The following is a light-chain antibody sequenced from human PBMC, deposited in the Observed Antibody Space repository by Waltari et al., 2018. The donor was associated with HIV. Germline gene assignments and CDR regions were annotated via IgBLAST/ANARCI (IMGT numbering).Light chain of an antibody. V-gene: IGLV1-40*01. CDR2: GNN. Sequence: QSMLTQPPSVSGAPGQRVTISCTGSSSTIGTGYDVHWYQQVPGTAPKLLISGNNNRPPGVPDRFSASKSGTSASLTISGLQAEDEADYFCQSYDISLSASVVFGGGTKLTVL. J-gene: IGLJ2*01. CDR1: SSTIGTGYD. CDR3: QSYDISLSASVV.